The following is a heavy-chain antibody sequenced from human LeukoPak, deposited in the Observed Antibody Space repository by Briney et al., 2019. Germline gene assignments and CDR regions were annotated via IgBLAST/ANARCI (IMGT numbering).Heavy chain of an antibody. CDR1: GFTCSGSA. V-gene: IGHV3-73*01. CDR3: TRRDCSGGSCYLDY. D-gene: IGHD2-15*01. CDR2: IRSKANSYAT. J-gene: IGHJ4*02. Sequence: GGSLKLSCAASGFTCSGSAMLWVRQASGKGLEGVGRIRSKANSYATAYAASVKGRFTISRDDSKNTAYLQMNSLTTEDTAVYYCTRRDCSGGSCYLDYWGQGTLVTVSP.